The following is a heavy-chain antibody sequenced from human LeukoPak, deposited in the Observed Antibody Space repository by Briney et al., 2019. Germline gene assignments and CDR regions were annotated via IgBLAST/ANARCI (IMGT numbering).Heavy chain of an antibody. CDR3: ARDRGDDYGGTFDAFDI. CDR1: GGSISSGGYY. CDR2: IYYSGST. Sequence: PSETLSLTCTVSGGSISSGGYYWSWIRQHPGKGLEWIGYIYYSGSTYYNPSLKSRVTISVDTSKSQFSLNLSSVTAADTAVYYCARDRGDDYGGTFDAFDIWGQGTMVTVSS. D-gene: IGHD4-23*01. V-gene: IGHV4-31*03. J-gene: IGHJ3*02.